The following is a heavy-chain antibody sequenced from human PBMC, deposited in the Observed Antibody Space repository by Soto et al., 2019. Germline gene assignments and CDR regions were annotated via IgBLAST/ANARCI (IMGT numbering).Heavy chain of an antibody. V-gene: IGHV3-21*01. J-gene: IGHJ5*02. D-gene: IGHD1-26*01. CDR2: ITSGRTYI. CDR3: ARGYNGP. CDR1: GFTFTAYN. Sequence: GGSLSLSCAASGFTFTAYNMNWVRQAPGKGLEWVSSITSGRTYIYYAESVKGRFTISRDNAKKSLYLQMNSLRVEDTAMYYCARGYNGPWGQGTLVTVSS.